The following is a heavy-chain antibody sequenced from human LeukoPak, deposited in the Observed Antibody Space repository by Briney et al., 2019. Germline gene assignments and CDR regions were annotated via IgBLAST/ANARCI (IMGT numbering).Heavy chain of an antibody. D-gene: IGHD4-23*01. J-gene: IGHJ4*02. V-gene: IGHV3-30*04. CDR2: ISYDGGNK. CDR1: GFTFSSYA. Sequence: GRSLRLSCAASGFTFSSYAMHWVRQAPGKGLEWVAVISYDGGNKYYADSVKGRFTISRDNSKNTLYLQMNSLRAEDTAVYYCAREMGGNALDYWGQGTLVTVSS. CDR3: AREMGGNALDY.